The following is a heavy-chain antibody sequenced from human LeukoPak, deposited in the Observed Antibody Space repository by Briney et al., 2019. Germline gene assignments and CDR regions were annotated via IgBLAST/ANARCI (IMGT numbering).Heavy chain of an antibody. CDR1: GFTFSSYA. CDR3: AKQRDYYDSSGYYRGYYFDY. J-gene: IGHJ4*02. Sequence: GGSLRLSCAASGFTFSSYAMSWVRQAPGKGLEWVSAISGSGGSTYYADSVKGRFTISGDNSKNTLYLQMNSLRAEDTAVYYCAKQRDYYDSSGYYRGYYFDYWGQGTLVTVSS. V-gene: IGHV3-23*01. CDR2: ISGSGGST. D-gene: IGHD3-22*01.